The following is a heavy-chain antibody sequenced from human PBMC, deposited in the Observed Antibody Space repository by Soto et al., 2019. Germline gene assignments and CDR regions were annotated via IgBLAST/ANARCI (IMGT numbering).Heavy chain of an antibody. V-gene: IGHV5-51*01. Sequence: PGESLKISCKASGYIFTKYWIAWVRQMPGKGPEWMGIIYPGDSDTRYSPSFQGQVTISADKSISTAYLQWSRLRASDTAMYYCARRGDSSGYMDSWGQGIMVTVYS. D-gene: IGHD3-22*01. CDR1: GYIFTKYW. CDR2: IYPGDSDT. CDR3: ARRGDSSGYMDS. J-gene: IGHJ4*02.